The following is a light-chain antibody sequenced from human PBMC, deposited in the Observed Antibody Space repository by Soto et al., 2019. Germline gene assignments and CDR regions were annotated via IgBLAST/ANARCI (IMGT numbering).Light chain of an antibody. V-gene: IGKV1-5*03. Sequence: DIQMTQSPSTLSASIGDRVTITCRASQSISSWLAWYQQKPGKAPKLLIYKASNLESGFPSRFSGSGSGTEFTLTISSLQPDDFATYYCQQYNIYSTFGQGTKVEIK. J-gene: IGKJ1*01. CDR2: KAS. CDR3: QQYNIYST. CDR1: QSISSW.